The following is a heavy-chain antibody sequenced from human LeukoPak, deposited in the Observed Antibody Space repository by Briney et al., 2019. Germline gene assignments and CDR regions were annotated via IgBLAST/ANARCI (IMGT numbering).Heavy chain of an antibody. CDR1: GSTFSNYP. V-gene: IGHV3-7*04. Sequence: GGSLRLSCAASGSTFSNYPMHWVRQAPGKGLEWVANIKQDGSEKYYVDSVKGRFTISRDNAKNSLYLQMNSLRAEDTAVYYCARGFGELDGAYYYYYMDVWGKGTTVTISS. D-gene: IGHD3-10*01. CDR3: ARGFGELDGAYYYYYMDV. J-gene: IGHJ6*03. CDR2: IKQDGSEK.